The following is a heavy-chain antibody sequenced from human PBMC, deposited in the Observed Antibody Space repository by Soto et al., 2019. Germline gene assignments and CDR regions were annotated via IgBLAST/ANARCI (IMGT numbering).Heavy chain of an antibody. CDR2: VSNSGRST. CDR3: VKDSSGSWFSDFDS. V-gene: IGHV3-64D*08. J-gene: IGHJ4*02. Sequence: EVQLVESGGGLVQPGASLRLPCSASGFNFSSHAMHWVRQAPGKGLEYVSGVSNSGRSTNYADSVKGRFTISRDNSKNTLYLQMSSLRPDDTAVYYCVKDSSGSWFSDFDSWGQGTLVTVSS. D-gene: IGHD3-10*01. CDR1: GFNFSSHA.